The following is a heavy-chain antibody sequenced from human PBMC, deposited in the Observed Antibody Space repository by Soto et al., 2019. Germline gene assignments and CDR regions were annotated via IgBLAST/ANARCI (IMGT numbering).Heavy chain of an antibody. V-gene: IGHV4-34*01. CDR1: GGSFCGYY. Sequence: PSETLSLTCAVYGGSFCGYYWSLIRQPPGQGLEWIGEINHSGSTNYNPSLKSRVTISVDTSKNQVSLKLSSVTAADMAVSYYARYYCDSSGYYYYGYWSQGTLVTVSS. CDR2: INHSGST. J-gene: IGHJ4*02. D-gene: IGHD3-22*01. CDR3: ARYYCDSSGYYYYGY.